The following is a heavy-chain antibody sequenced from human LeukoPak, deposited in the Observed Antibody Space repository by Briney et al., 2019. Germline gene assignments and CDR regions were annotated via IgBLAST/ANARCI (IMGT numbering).Heavy chain of an antibody. CDR1: GGSISSYY. J-gene: IGHJ4*02. D-gene: IGHD6-13*01. Sequence: SETLSLTCTVSGGSISSYYWSWIRQPPGKGLGWIGYIYYSGSTNYNPSLKSRVTISVDTSKNQFSLKLSSVTAADTAVYYCARQRYSSSAPGYWGQGTLVTVSS. V-gene: IGHV4-59*08. CDR2: IYYSGST. CDR3: ARQRYSSSAPGY.